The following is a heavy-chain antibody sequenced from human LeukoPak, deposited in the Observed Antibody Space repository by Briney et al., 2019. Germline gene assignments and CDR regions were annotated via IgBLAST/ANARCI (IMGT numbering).Heavy chain of an antibody. Sequence: PSETLSLTCTVSGDSISSYYCSWIRQPPGKGLEWIGYIYYSGSTSYNPSLKSRVTISLDTSNNQFSLKLRSVTAADTAMYHCAKGSYDSSGYNYAFDIWGQGTFVTVSS. CDR1: GDSISSYY. V-gene: IGHV4-59*01. CDR3: AKGSYDSSGYNYAFDI. J-gene: IGHJ3*02. D-gene: IGHD3-22*01. CDR2: IYYSGST.